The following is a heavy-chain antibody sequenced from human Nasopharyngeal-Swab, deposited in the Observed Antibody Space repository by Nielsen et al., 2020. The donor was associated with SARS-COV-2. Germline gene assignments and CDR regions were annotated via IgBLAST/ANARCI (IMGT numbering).Heavy chain of an antibody. CDR1: GFTSSSYS. CDR2: ISSSSSYI. D-gene: IGHD1-1*01. Sequence: GGSLRLSCAASGFTSSSYSMNWVRQAPGKGLEWVSSISSSSSYIYYADSVKGRFTISRDNAKNSLYLQMNSLRAEDTAVYYCARTAAGAFWNYFDYWGQGTLVTVSS. V-gene: IGHV3-21*01. CDR3: ARTAAGAFWNYFDY. J-gene: IGHJ4*02.